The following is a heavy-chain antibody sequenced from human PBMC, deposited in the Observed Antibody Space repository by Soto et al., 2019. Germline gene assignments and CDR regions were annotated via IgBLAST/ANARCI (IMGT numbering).Heavy chain of an antibody. CDR1: GFTFGDYA. V-gene: IGHV3-49*03. D-gene: IGHD6-6*01. CDR3: TRVNGQLVHLDY. J-gene: IGHJ4*02. Sequence: EVQLVESGGGLVQPGRSLRLSCTASGFTFGDYAMSWFRQAPGKGLEWVGFIRSKAYGGTTEYAASVKGRFTISREDAKSIAYLQMNSLKTEDTAVYYCTRVNGQLVHLDYWGQGTLVTVSS. CDR2: IRSKAYGGTT.